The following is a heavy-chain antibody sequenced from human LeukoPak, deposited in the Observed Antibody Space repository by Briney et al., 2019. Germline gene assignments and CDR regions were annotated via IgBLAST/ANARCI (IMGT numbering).Heavy chain of an antibody. V-gene: IGHV3-13*04. Sequence: GGSLRLSCAASGFTLSRYDMHSVRQATGKGLEWVSALGTAGDTYYPGSVKGRFTISRENAKNSLYLQMNSLRAGDTAVYYCARVGSNAFDIWGQGTMVTVSS. J-gene: IGHJ3*02. CDR3: ARVGSNAFDI. CDR2: LGTAGDT. CDR1: GFTLSRYD. D-gene: IGHD1-26*01.